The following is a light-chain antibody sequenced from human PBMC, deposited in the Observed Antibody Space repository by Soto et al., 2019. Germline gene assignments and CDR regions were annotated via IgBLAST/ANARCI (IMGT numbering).Light chain of an antibody. Sequence: ETVLTQSPSTLSLSPGERATLSCRASQSVSSSYFAWYQQQPGQAPRLLIYGASGRDTGIPDRFSGSGSGNAFTLTTSRLEPEDFSVYYFQQYGSSSMYPFGQGTMLEIK. CDR1: QSVSSSY. V-gene: IGKV3-20*01. CDR2: GAS. CDR3: QQYGSSSMYP. J-gene: IGKJ2*01.